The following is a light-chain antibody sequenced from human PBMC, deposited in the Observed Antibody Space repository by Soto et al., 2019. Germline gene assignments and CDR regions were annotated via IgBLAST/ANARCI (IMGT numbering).Light chain of an antibody. CDR1: SSDVGGYNY. J-gene: IGLJ1*01. CDR3: SSYTSSSTQV. CDR2: EVS. V-gene: IGLV2-14*01. Sequence: QSVLTQPASVSGSPGQSITISCTGTSSDVGGYNYVSWYQQHPGKAPKLMIYEVSNRPSGVSNRFSASKSGNTASLTISGLQAEDEAHYYCSSYTSSSTQVFGTGTKVTV.